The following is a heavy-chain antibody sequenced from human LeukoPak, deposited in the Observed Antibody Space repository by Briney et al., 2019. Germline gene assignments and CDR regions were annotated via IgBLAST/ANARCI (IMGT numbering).Heavy chain of an antibody. CDR3: ARGGTYYYDSSGYSIGGYFDY. J-gene: IGHJ4*02. V-gene: IGHV4-30-2*01. Sequence: PSQTLSLTCAVSGGSISSGGYSWSWIRQPPGKGLEWIGYIYHSGSTYYNPSLKSRVTISVDRSKNQFSLKLSSVTAADTAVYYCARGGTYYYDSSGYSIGGYFDYWGQGTLVTVSS. CDR1: GGSISSGGYS. D-gene: IGHD3-22*01. CDR2: IYHSGST.